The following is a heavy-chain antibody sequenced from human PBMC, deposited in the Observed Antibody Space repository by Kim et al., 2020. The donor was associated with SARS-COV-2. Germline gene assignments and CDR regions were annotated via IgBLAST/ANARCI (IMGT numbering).Heavy chain of an antibody. J-gene: IGHJ6*02. Sequence: GGSLRLSCAASGFTFSSYWMHWVRQAPGKGLVWVSRINSDGSSTSYADSVKGRFTISRDNAKNTLYLQMNSLRAEDTAVYYCAREEVATPELWSYYYYYYGMDVWSQGTTVTVSS. CDR1: GFTFSSYW. CDR3: AREEVATPELWSYYYYYYGMDV. CDR2: INSDGSST. V-gene: IGHV3-74*01. D-gene: IGHD5-18*01.